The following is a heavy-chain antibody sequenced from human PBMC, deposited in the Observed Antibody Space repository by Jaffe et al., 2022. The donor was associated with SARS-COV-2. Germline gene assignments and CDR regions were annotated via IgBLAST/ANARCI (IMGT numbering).Heavy chain of an antibody. D-gene: IGHD2-15*01. J-gene: IGHJ5*02. CDR3: ARELVLVVAGAWFDP. CDR2: SHTSGST. CDR1: GASISSGSYY. Sequence: QVQLQESGPGLVKPSQTLSLTCTVSGASISSGSYYWAWIRQPAGKGLEWIGRSHTSGSTDYNPSLKSRVTISVDTSKNQFSLRLDSVTAADTAVYYCARELVLVVAGAWFDPWGQGALVTVSS. V-gene: IGHV4-61*02.